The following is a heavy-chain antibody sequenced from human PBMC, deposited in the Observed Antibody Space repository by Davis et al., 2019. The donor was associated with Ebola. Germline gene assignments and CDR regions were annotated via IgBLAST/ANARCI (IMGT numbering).Heavy chain of an antibody. CDR1: GFTFSSYS. V-gene: IGHV3-21*01. CDR2: ISSSSSYI. J-gene: IGHJ4*02. D-gene: IGHD5-12*01. Sequence: PGGSLRLSCAASGFTFSSYSMNWVRQAPGKGLEWVSSISSSSSYIYYADSVKGRFTISRDNAKNSLYLQMNSLRAEDTAVYYCATFNSGYDTFDYWGQGTLVTVSS. CDR3: ATFNSGYDTFDY.